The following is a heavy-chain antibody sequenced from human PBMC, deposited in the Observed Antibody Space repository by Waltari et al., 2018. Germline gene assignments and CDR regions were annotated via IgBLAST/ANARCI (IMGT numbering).Heavy chain of an antibody. D-gene: IGHD6-13*01. CDR3: ARDGYSSSPRNWGAFDI. CDR2: IYYSGST. V-gene: IGHV4-59*01. Sequence: QVQLQESGPGLVKPSETLSLTCTVSGGSISSYYWSWIRQPPGKGLEWIGYIYYSGSTNYNPSLKSRVTISVDTSKNQFSLKLSSVTAADTAVYYCARDGYSSSPRNWGAFDIWGQGTMVTVSS. J-gene: IGHJ3*02. CDR1: GGSISSYY.